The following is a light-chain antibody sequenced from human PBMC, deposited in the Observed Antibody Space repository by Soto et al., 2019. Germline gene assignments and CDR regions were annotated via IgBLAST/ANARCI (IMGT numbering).Light chain of an antibody. Sequence: IVLTQSPGTLSLSPGERATLSCRASQSVNSNYLAWYQQRPGQAPRLLIFGASYRATGIPDRFSGSGSETDFTLTISRLEPEDFAVYYCQQYGGAPPELTFGPGTKVDSK. CDR1: QSVNSNY. V-gene: IGKV3-20*01. CDR3: QQYGGAPPELT. J-gene: IGKJ3*01. CDR2: GAS.